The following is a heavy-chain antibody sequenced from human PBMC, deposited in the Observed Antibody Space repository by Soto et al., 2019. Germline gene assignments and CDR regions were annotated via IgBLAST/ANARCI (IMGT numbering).Heavy chain of an antibody. D-gene: IGHD5-12*01. V-gene: IGHV3-23*01. CDR3: AEGGFYDGFDY. CDR1: GFTFNNFA. Sequence: EAQLLESGGGLVQPGGSLRLSCVTSGFTFNNFAMIWVRQAPGKGLEWVSSITKNSDRTYYAASVKGRFTISRDNSRSAVFLQLNSLREEDTALYYCAEGGFYDGFDYWGQGTLVTVSS. CDR2: ITKNSDRT. J-gene: IGHJ4*02.